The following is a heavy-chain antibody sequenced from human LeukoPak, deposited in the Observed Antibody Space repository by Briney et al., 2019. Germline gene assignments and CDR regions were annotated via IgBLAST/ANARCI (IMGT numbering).Heavy chain of an antibody. J-gene: IGHJ5*02. CDR1: GYTFTSYA. D-gene: IGHD3-22*01. CDR3: ARYDYDTTGYLYWFDP. V-gene: IGHV7-4-1*04. CDR2: INTNTGNP. Sequence: GASVKVSCKASGYTFTSYAMNWVRQAPGQGLEWMGWINTNTGNPTYAQGFTGRFVFSLDTSISMAYLQITSLKPEDTAVYYCARYDYDTTGYLYWFDPWGQGTLVTVSS.